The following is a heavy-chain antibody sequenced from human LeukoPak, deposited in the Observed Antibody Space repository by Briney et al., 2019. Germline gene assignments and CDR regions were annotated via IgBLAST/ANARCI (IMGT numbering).Heavy chain of an antibody. Sequence: SETLSLTCTVSGGSISSSSYYWGWIRQPPGKGLEWIGGIYYSGSTYYNPSLKSRVTISVDTSKNQFSLKLSSVTAADTAVCYCARGMVVTAIDYWGQGTLVTVSS. V-gene: IGHV4-39*07. CDR3: ARGMVVTAIDY. D-gene: IGHD2-21*02. CDR2: IYYSGST. CDR1: GGSISSSSYY. J-gene: IGHJ4*02.